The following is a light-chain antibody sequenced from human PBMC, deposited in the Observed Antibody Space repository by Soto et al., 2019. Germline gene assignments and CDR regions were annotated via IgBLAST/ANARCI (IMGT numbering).Light chain of an antibody. V-gene: IGKV1-39*01. CDR3: QQSYSTPVT. Sequence: DIQMTQSPCSLSASVGDRVTITCRASQSISSYLNWYQQKPGKAPKLLIYAASSLQSGVPSRFSGSGSGTDFTLTISSLQPEDFATYYCQQSYSTPVTFGQGTKVDIK. CDR2: AAS. CDR1: QSISSY. J-gene: IGKJ1*01.